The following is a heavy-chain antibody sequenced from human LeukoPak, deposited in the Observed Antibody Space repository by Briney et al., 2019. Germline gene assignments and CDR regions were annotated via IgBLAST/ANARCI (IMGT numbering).Heavy chain of an antibody. CDR3: ARELSGTTSYYFDY. CDR1: GYIVSSNH. CDR2: ISTSGNTR. V-gene: IGHV3-48*03. J-gene: IGHJ4*02. D-gene: IGHD1-7*01. Sequence: GGSLRLSCAASGYIVSSNHMNWVRQAPGKGLEWVSYISTSGNTRYYADSVKGRFTISRDNAKNSLYLQMNSLRVEDTAVYYCARELSGTTSYYFDYWGQGTLVTVSS.